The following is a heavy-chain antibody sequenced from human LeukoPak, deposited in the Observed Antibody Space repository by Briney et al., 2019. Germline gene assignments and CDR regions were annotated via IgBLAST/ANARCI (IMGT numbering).Heavy chain of an antibody. V-gene: IGHV4-59*01. Sequence: SETLSLTCTVSGGSISGYFWSWIRQPPGKGLEWIGYIHASGSTNQSPSLKSRVTISVDTSENQFSLKLTSVTAADTAVYYCARGRPVTGSFYFDYWGQGTLVTVSS. CDR2: IHASGST. J-gene: IGHJ4*02. CDR1: GGSISGYF. D-gene: IGHD1-26*01. CDR3: ARGRPVTGSFYFDY.